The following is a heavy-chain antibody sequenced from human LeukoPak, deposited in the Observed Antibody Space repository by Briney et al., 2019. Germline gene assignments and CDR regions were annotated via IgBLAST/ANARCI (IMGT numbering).Heavy chain of an antibody. CDR2: INPSDGST. CDR1: GYTFTVYH. Sequence: ASVKVSCKASGYTFTVYHMHWVRQAPGQGLEWMGIINPSDGSTTYAQKFQGRVTMTRDTSISTAYMELSRLRSDDTAVYYCARDWGVDYCSGGSCSHYYYYMDVWGKGTTVTISS. J-gene: IGHJ6*03. V-gene: IGHV1-46*01. CDR3: ARDWGVDYCSGGSCSHYYYYMDV. D-gene: IGHD2-15*01.